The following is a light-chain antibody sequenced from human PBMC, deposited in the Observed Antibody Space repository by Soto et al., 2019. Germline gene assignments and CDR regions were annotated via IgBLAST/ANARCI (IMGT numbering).Light chain of an antibody. J-gene: IGKJ3*01. CDR2: GSS. V-gene: IGKV3-11*01. Sequence: EIVLTQSPATLSLSPGERATLSCRSSHSVGRYLAWYQQKPGQAPRLLIYGSSNRATGIPARFSGSGSGTDFSLPISSLEPEDFAVYYCQQRTNWPPLFTFGPGTKVYIK. CDR3: QQRTNWPPLFT. CDR1: HSVGRY.